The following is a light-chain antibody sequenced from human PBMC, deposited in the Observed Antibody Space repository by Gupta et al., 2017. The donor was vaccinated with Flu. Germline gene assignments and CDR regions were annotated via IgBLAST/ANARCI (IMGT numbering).Light chain of an antibody. CDR1: SSDVGGYNY. V-gene: IGLV2-14*04. CDR3: SSYTSSSTGV. J-gene: IGLJ3*02. Sequence: ITISCTGTSSDVGGYNYVSWYQQHPGKAPKLRIYDVSKRPSGVSNRFSGSKSGNTASLTISGLQAEDEADYYCSSYTSSSTGVFGGGTKLTVL. CDR2: DVS.